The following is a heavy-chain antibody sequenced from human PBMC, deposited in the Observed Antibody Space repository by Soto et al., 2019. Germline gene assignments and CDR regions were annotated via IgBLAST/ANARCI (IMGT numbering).Heavy chain of an antibody. CDR1: GFSFSSYA. CDR3: AIKCSSTTCYSYGVDV. D-gene: IGHD2-2*01. V-gene: IGHV3-23*01. J-gene: IGHJ6*02. Sequence: EVQLLESGGGLVQPGGSLRLSCAASGFSFSSYAMSWVRQAPGQGLEWVSTISGGGGSTYYSDSVRGRFTISRDNSKNTVYLQMNSLRAEDTAVYYCAIKCSSTTCYSYGVDVWGLGTTVTVSS. CDR2: ISGGGGST.